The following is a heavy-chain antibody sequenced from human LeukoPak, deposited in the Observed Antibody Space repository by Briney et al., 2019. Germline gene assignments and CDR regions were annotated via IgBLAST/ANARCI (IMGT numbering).Heavy chain of an antibody. CDR1: EYSFTSYW. J-gene: IGHJ6*03. Sequence: GESLKISCKGFEYSFTSYWIGWVRQMPGKGLEWMRIIYPCDSDTSSGLSLQGQVTIAADKSISTAHLQWSSLKASDSAMYYCARYFDWLFPPYYYYYMDVWGKGTTVTVSS. CDR2: IYPCDSDT. D-gene: IGHD3-9*01. V-gene: IGHV5-51*01. CDR3: ARYFDWLFPPYYYYYMDV.